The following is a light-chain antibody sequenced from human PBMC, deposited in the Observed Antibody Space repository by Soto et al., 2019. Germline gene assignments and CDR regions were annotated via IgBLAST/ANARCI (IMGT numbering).Light chain of an antibody. Sequence: EIVMTQSPATLSVPPGERVTLSCRASQSVKSNLAWYQQKPGRGPRLLIYDASTRATGIPARFSGSGSGTEFTLAIRSLQSEDFAVYYCQQYNSWLRWTFGQGTKVEVK. CDR1: QSVKSN. J-gene: IGKJ1*01. CDR3: QQYNSWLRWT. CDR2: DAS. V-gene: IGKV3-15*01.